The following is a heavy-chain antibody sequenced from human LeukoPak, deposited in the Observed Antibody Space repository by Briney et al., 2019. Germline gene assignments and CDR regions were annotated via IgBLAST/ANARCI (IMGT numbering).Heavy chain of an antibody. CDR3: AGGNFDWLSKGEYNWFDP. Sequence: GASVKVSCKASGYTFTSYGISWVRQAPGQGLEWMGWISAYNGNTNYAQKLQGRVTMTTDTSTSTAYMELRSLRSDDTAVYYCAGGNFDWLSKGEYNWFDPWGQGTLVTVSS. J-gene: IGHJ5*02. V-gene: IGHV1-18*04. D-gene: IGHD3-9*01. CDR2: ISAYNGNT. CDR1: GYTFTSYG.